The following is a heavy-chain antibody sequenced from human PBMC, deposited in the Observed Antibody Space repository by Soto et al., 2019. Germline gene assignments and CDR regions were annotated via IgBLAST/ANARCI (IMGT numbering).Heavy chain of an antibody. CDR1: GFTFSSYG. CDR3: AKDTLFIPDY. J-gene: IGHJ4*02. D-gene: IGHD3-16*02. V-gene: IGHV3-30*18. CDR2: ISYDGSNK. Sequence: GGSLRLSCAASGFTFSSYGMHWVRQAPGKGLEWVAVISYDGSNKYYADSVKGRFTISRDNSKNTLYLQMNSLRAEDTAVYYCAKDTLFIPDYWGQGTLVTVSS.